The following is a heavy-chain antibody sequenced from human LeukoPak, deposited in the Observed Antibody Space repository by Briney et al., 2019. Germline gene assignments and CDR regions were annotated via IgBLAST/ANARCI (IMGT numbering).Heavy chain of an antibody. CDR2: IYSGGST. CDR3: ARDNSWTYYYYGMDV. V-gene: IGHV3-53*01. J-gene: IGHJ6*02. CDR1: GFTVSSNY. D-gene: IGHD6-13*01. Sequence: GGPLRLSCAASGFTVSSNYMSWVRQAPGKGLEWVSVIYSGGSTYYADSVKGRFTISRDNSKNTLYLQMNSLRAEDTAVYYCARDNSWTYYYYGMDVWGQGTTVTVSS.